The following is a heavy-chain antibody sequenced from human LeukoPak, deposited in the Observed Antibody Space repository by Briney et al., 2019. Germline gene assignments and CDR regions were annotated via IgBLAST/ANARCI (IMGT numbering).Heavy chain of an antibody. Sequence: SETLSLPCTVSGGSISSSSYYWGWIRQPPGKGLEWIGSIYYSGSTYYNPSLKSRVTISVDTSKNQFSLKLSSVTAADTAVYYCAREAYGSGSYSWFDPWGQGTLVTVSS. CDR1: GGSISSSSYY. CDR3: AREAYGSGSYSWFDP. J-gene: IGHJ5*02. CDR2: IYYSGST. V-gene: IGHV4-39*01. D-gene: IGHD3-10*01.